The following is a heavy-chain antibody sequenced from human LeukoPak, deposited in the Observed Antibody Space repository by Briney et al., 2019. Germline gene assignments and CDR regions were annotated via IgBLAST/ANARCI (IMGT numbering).Heavy chain of an antibody. CDR1: GCTFSRYA. V-gene: IGHV3-23*01. J-gene: IGHJ3*02. CDR3: WLLWFGELSSDDFDI. CDR2: ISGSGGST. Sequence: HAGRSPRLSCPAAGCTFSRYAMSWVRQAEGKGLEWVSAISGSGGSTYYADSVKGRFTISRDNSKNTLYLQMNSLRAEDTAVYYCWLLWFGELSSDDFDIWGQGTMVTVSS. D-gene: IGHD3-10*01.